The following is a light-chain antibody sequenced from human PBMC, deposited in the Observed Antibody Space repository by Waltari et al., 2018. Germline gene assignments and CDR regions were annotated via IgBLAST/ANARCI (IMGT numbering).Light chain of an antibody. CDR3: AAWDDSLNDLVV. J-gene: IGLJ2*01. CDR2: SNN. V-gene: IGLV1-44*01. CDR1: SSNSGSNT. Sequence: QSVLTQPPSASGTPGQRVTISCSGRSSNSGSNTVNWYQQRPGTAPKLLIYSNNQRPSGVPARFSGSKSGTSASLAISGLQSEDEADYYCAAWDDSLNDLVVFGGGTKLTVL.